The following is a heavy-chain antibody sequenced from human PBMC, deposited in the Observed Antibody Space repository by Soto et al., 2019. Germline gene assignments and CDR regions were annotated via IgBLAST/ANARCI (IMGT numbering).Heavy chain of an antibody. D-gene: IGHD3-3*01. V-gene: IGHV3-23*01. CDR1: GFTFSSYA. CDR3: AKVGFTIFGVVISHFDY. Sequence: PGGSLRLSCAASGFTFSSYAMSWVRQAPGKGLEWVSAISGSGGSTYYADSVKGRFTISRDNSKNTLYLQMNSLRAEDTAVYYCAKVGFTIFGVVISHFDYWGQGTLVTVSS. J-gene: IGHJ4*02. CDR2: ISGSGGST.